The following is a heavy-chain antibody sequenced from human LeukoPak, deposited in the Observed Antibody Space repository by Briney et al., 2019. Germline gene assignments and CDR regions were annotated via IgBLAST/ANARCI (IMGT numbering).Heavy chain of an antibody. CDR2: IDTNTGNP. CDR3: AIPRPKGGSYGFDY. Sequence: ASVKVSCKASGYTFTSYTMNWVRQAPGQGLEWMGWIDTNTGNPTYAQGFTGRFVFSLDTSVSTAYLQISSLKAEDTAVYYCAIPRPKGGSYGFDYWGQGTLVTVSS. D-gene: IGHD1-26*01. J-gene: IGHJ4*02. CDR1: GYTFTSYT. V-gene: IGHV7-4-1*02.